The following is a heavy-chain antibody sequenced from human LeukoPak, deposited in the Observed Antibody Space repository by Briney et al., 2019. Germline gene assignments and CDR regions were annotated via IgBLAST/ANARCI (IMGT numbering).Heavy chain of an antibody. D-gene: IGHD3-10*01. CDR1: GFTFSSYG. CDR3: ASDLLLWFGEPGDDAFDI. CDR2: ISYDGSNK. Sequence: PGRSLRLSCAASGFTFSSYGMHWVRQAPGKGLEWVAVISYDGSNKYYADSVKGRFTISRDNSKNTLYLQMNSLRAEDTAVYYCASDLLLWFGEPGDDAFDIWGQGTMVTVSS. J-gene: IGHJ3*02. V-gene: IGHV3-30*03.